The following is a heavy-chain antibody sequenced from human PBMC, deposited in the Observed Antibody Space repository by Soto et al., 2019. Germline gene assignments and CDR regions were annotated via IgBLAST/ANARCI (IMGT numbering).Heavy chain of an antibody. CDR3: ARDLRSTDYYFDL. J-gene: IGHJ2*01. Sequence: QVQLVQSGGEVKNPGASVKVSCKASGYTFSNYGISWVRQAPGQGLEWMGLINGYNGDANYAQNLQGRVTVTTDTSTNPVYMEVRSLRFDATAVYYCARDLRSTDYYFDLWGRGTLVIVSS. D-gene: IGHD2-2*01. CDR2: INGYNGDA. V-gene: IGHV1-18*01. CDR1: GYTFSNYG.